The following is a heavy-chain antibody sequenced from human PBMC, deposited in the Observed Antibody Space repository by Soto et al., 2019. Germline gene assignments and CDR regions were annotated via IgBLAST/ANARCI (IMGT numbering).Heavy chain of an antibody. V-gene: IGHV3-74*01. Sequence: EVQLVESGGGLVQPGGSLRLSCAAAGFTFNSHWMHWVRQAPGKGLVWVSRINGDGSSTFYADSVKGRLPISRDNAKNTLYRQMNSLRAEDTAVYYCARGIQWRYGMDVWGQGTTVTVSS. CDR3: ARGIQWRYGMDV. J-gene: IGHJ6*02. CDR2: INGDGSST. CDR1: GFTFNSHW. D-gene: IGHD5-12*01.